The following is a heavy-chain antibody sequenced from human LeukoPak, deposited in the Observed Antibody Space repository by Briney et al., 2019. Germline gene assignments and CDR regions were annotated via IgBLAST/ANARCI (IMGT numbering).Heavy chain of an antibody. Sequence: SETLSLTCTVSSGSISSHYWSWIRQPAGRGLEWIGRIYISGSTQYNPSLTSRVTMSLDTSKNQFSLKLTSVTAADTAIYYCARDQALNWNYDVFDYWGQGTLVTVSS. V-gene: IGHV4-4*07. CDR1: SGSISSHY. D-gene: IGHD3-3*01. J-gene: IGHJ4*02. CDR3: ARDQALNWNYDVFDY. CDR2: IYISGST.